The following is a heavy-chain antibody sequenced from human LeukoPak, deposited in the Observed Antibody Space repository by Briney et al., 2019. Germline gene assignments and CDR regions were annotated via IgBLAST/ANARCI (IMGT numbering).Heavy chain of an antibody. D-gene: IGHD6-13*01. CDR3: ARGGSSSWYGLYDY. CDR1: GGSFSGYY. J-gene: IGHJ4*02. Sequence: SETLSLTCAVYGGSFSGYYWSWIRQPPGKGLEWIGEINHSGSTNYHPSLKSRVTISVDTSKNQFSLKLSSMTAADTAVYYCARGGSSSWYGLYDYWGQGTLVTVSS. V-gene: IGHV4-34*01. CDR2: INHSGST.